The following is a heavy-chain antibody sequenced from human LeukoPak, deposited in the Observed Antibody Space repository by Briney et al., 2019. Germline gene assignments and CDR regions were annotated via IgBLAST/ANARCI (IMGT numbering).Heavy chain of an antibody. J-gene: IGHJ4*02. CDR1: GFTFSSYG. V-gene: IGHV3-30*02. CDR3: ASPGGIVVVPAARENYFDY. CDR2: IRYDGSNK. D-gene: IGHD2-2*01. Sequence: PGRSLRLSCAASGFTFSSYGMHWVRQAPGKGLEWVAFIRYDGSNKYYADSVKGRFTISRDNSKNTLYLQMNSLRAEDTAVYYCASPGGIVVVPAARENYFDYWGQGTLVTVSS.